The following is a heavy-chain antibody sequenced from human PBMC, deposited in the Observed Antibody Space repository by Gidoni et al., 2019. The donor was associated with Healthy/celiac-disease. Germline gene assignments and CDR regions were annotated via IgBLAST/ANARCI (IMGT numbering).Heavy chain of an antibody. CDR1: GGSISSYY. CDR3: ARALPGITAVFDY. Sequence: QVQLQESGPGLVKPSETLSLTCTVSGGSISSYYWSWIRQPPGKGLEWSGYIYYSGSTNYNPSLKSRVTISVDTSKNQFSLKLSSVTAADTAVYYCARALPGITAVFDYWGQGTLVTVSS. D-gene: IGHD3-16*01. CDR2: IYYSGST. J-gene: IGHJ4*02. V-gene: IGHV4-59*01.